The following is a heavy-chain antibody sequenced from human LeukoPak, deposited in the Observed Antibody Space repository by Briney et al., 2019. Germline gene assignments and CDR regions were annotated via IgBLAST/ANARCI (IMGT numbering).Heavy chain of an antibody. V-gene: IGHV3-49*04. CDR3: TSGLWTY. CDR2: VRSNTYGGTT. J-gene: IGHJ4*02. D-gene: IGHD1-1*01. CDR1: GFTFGDYA. Sequence: GGSLRLSCTASGFTFGDYAMSWVRQAPGKGLEWVGFVRSNTYGGTTQYAASVKGRFTVSRDDYKSIAYLQMNSLKTEDTAVYYCTSGLWTYWGQGTLVTVSS.